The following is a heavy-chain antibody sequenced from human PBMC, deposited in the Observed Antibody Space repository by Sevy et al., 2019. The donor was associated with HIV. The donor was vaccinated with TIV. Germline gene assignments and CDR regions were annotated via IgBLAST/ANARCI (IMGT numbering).Heavy chain of an antibody. J-gene: IGHJ6*03. CDR2: INAGNGNT. CDR3: ATSGYCSGGSCYGDYYYYYMDV. D-gene: IGHD2-15*01. V-gene: IGHV1-3*01. Sequence: ASVKVSCKASGYTFTSYAMHWVRQAPGQRLEWMGWINAGNGNTKYSQKFHGRVTITRDKSASTAYTELSSLRSEDTAVYYCATSGYCSGGSCYGDYYYYYMDVWGKGTTVTVSS. CDR1: GYTFTSYA.